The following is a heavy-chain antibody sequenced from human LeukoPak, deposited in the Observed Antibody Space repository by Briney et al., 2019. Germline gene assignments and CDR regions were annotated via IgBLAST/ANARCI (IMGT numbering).Heavy chain of an antibody. CDR2: IRSKAYGGTT. J-gene: IGHJ6*02. Sequence: GGYLRLYCTASGFTFGDYAMSWVRQAPGKGLEWVGFIRSKAYGGTTEYAASVKGRFTISRDDSKSIAYLQMNSLKTEDTAVYYCTRDVYYYDSSGYAPRLYYYGMDVWGQGTTVTVSS. V-gene: IGHV3-49*04. CDR1: GFTFGDYA. D-gene: IGHD3-22*01. CDR3: TRDVYYYDSSGYAPRLYYYGMDV.